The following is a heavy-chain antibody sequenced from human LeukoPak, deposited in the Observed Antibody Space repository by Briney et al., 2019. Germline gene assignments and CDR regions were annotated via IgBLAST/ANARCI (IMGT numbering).Heavy chain of an antibody. J-gene: IGHJ3*02. D-gene: IGHD3-22*01. CDR2: IYYSGST. V-gene: IGHV4-31*03. CDR3: SRGGVYYYDSSDRGAFDI. CDR1: GGSISSGDYY. Sequence: PSETLSLTCTVSGGSISSGDYYWSWIRQHPGKGLEWIGYIYYSGSTYYNPSLKSRVTISVDTSKNQFSLKLSAVTASDTAVYYWSRGGVYYYDSSDRGAFDIWGQGTMVTVSS.